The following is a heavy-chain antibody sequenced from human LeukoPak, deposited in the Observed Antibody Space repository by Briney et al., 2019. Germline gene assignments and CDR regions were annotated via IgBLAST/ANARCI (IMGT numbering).Heavy chain of an antibody. Sequence: PGGSLRLSCAASGFTFSRYWMHWVRQAPGKGLVWVSCINSDGNGTSYADSVKGRFTISRDTSKSTLFLQMSGLRAEDTATYYCAKSDCSSLYCYVLDFWGQGTLVTVSS. V-gene: IGHV3-74*01. CDR1: GFTFSRYW. D-gene: IGHD3-16*02. CDR2: INSDGNGT. CDR3: AKSDCSSLYCYVLDF. J-gene: IGHJ4*02.